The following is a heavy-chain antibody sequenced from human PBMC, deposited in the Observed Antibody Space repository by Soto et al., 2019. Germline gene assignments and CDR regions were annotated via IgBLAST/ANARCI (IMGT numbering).Heavy chain of an antibody. Sequence: SGGSLRLSCAASGFTFSNYAMSWARQAPGKGLEWVSGISGSGGSTYYADSVKGRFTISRDNSRNTLYLQMNSLRAEDTAVYYCATDPQWLVYYFDYWGQGTLVTVYS. CDR1: GFTFSNYA. CDR2: ISGSGGST. CDR3: ATDPQWLVYYFDY. V-gene: IGHV3-23*01. D-gene: IGHD6-19*01. J-gene: IGHJ4*02.